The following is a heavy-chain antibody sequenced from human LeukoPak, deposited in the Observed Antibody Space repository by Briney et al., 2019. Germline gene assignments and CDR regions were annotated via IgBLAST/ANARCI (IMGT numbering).Heavy chain of an antibody. Sequence: VGSLRLSCAASGFTFSNYAMSWVRQAPGKGLEWVSSISASGDSTYYADSLKGRFTISRGNSKKTLYLQMNSLTAEDVAVSDRAKSCCVKELDIAGAGYDMWGQGTMVTVSS. CDR2: ISASGDST. CDR1: GFTFSNYA. D-gene: IGHD2-15*01. J-gene: IGHJ3*02. V-gene: IGHV3-23*01. CDR3: AKSCCVKELDIAGAGYDM.